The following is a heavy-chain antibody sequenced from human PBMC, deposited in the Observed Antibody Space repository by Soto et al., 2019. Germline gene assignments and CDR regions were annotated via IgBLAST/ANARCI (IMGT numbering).Heavy chain of an antibody. J-gene: IGHJ4*02. CDR2: IKNKANSYTT. D-gene: IGHD6-13*01. CDR1: GFTFSDHY. V-gene: IGHV3-72*01. Sequence: EVQLVESGGGLVQPEGSLRLSCAASGFTFSDHYMDWVRQAPGKGLEWVGRIKNKANSYTTEYAAPVKGRFTISRDDSKNSVFLQMNRLKTDDTAVYYCTRVRLGSRRASDYWGQGMRVTVSS. CDR3: TRVRLGSRRASDY.